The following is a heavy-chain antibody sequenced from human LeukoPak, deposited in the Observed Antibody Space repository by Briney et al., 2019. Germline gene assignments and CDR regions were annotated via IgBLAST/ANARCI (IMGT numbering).Heavy chain of an antibody. V-gene: IGHV4-4*02. J-gene: IGHJ4*02. D-gene: IGHD1-26*01. CDR3: VRDVGVAPDYYFDY. Sequence: SGTLSLTCAVSGASISSKNSLSGVRQPPGKGLEWIGEIYHSGSTNYNASLKSRVTISVDKSKKQFSLRLTSVTAADTAVYYCVRDVGVAPDYYFDYWGQGTLVTVSS. CDR2: IYHSGST. CDR1: GASISSKNS.